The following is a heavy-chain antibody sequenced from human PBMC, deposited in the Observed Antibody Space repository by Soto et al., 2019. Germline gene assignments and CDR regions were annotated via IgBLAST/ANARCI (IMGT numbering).Heavy chain of an antibody. CDR3: ARAFAGFGAYWYFDL. CDR1: GGSITDYY. CDR2: GYHSVSI. Sequence: SETLSLTCTVSGGSITDYYWSWIRQPPGKALEWIGYGYHSVSIHYNPSLKTRVTISVDTSGNQFSLRLSSVTAADTAVYYCARAFAGFGAYWYFDLWGRGTLVTVSS. D-gene: IGHD3-16*01. J-gene: IGHJ2*01. V-gene: IGHV4-59*01.